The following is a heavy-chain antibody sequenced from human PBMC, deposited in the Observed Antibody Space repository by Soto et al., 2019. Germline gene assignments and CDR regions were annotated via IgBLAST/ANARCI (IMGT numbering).Heavy chain of an antibody. V-gene: IGHV1-69*13. CDR2: VIPIFGTA. J-gene: IGHJ4*02. CDR3: ATPDDYGDPHFDD. CDR1: GGTFSSYA. Sequence: ASVTVSCKASGGTFSSYAISWVRQAPGQGLEWMGGVIPIFGTANYAQKFQGRVTITADESTSTAYMELSSLRSEDTAVYYCATPDDYGDPHFDDWGQGTLVTVSS. D-gene: IGHD4-17*01.